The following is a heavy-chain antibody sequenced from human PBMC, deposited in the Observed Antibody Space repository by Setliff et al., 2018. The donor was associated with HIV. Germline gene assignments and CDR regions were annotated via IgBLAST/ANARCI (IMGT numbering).Heavy chain of an antibody. J-gene: IGHJ3*02. CDR3: AGVHGRYDSSGYAFDI. CDR1: GYTFTGYY. D-gene: IGHD3-22*01. V-gene: IGHV1-2*02. CDR2: INPNSGGT. Sequence: ASVKVSCKASGYTFTGYYMHWVRQAPGQGLEWMGWINPNSGGTNYAQKFQGRVTMTRDTSISTAYMELSRLRSDDTAVYYCAGVHGRYDSSGYAFDIWGQGTMVTVSS.